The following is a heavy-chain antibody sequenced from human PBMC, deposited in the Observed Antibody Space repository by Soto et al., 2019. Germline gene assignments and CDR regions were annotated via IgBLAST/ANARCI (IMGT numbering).Heavy chain of an antibody. CDR2: MNPNSGNT. J-gene: IGHJ6*03. Sequence: ASVKVSCKASGYTFTSYDINWVRQATGQGLEWMGWMNPNSGNTGYAQKFQGRVTMTRNTSISTAYMELSSLRSEDTAVYYCARKPVLSYPPPLWSGSNSTYYYYYYMDVWGKGTTVTVSS. CDR3: ARKPVLSYPPPLWSGSNSTYYYYYYMDV. D-gene: IGHD3-3*01. CDR1: GYTFTSYD. V-gene: IGHV1-8*01.